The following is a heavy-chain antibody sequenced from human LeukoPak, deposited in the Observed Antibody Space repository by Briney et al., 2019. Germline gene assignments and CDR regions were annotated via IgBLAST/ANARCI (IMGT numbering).Heavy chain of an antibody. V-gene: IGHV3-11*01. D-gene: IGHD2-2*01. J-gene: IGHJ6*02. CDR1: GFTFSDYY. CDR2: ISHSGSSL. CDR3: AREVVVVPDYYYYGLDV. Sequence: GGSLRLSCVASGFTFSDYYMTWIRQAPGKGLEYVSHISHSGSSLYYGDSVTGRFTISRDNAKNSLYLQMNSLRVEDTAVYYCAREVVVVPDYYYYGLDVWGQGTTVTVSS.